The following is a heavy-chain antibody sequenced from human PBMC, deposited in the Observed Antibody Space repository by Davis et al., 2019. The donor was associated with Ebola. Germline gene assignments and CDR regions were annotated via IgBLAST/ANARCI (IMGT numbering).Heavy chain of an antibody. Sequence: GSLRLSCAVYGGSFSDHFWSWIRQPPGKGLEWIGEINHSGSTNYNPSLKSRVTISVDTSKNQFSLKVTSVTAADTAVYYCARLADYYYYGMDVWGQGTTVTVSS. V-gene: IGHV4-34*01. CDR3: ARLADYYYYGMDV. CDR1: GGSFSDHF. CDR2: INHSGST. D-gene: IGHD6-6*01. J-gene: IGHJ6*02.